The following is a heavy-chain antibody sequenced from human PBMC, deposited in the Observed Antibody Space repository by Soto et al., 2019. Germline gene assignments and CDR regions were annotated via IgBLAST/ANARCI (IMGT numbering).Heavy chain of an antibody. D-gene: IGHD2-2*02. V-gene: IGHV1-69*13. CDR2: IIPIFGTA. J-gene: IGHJ6*02. CDR1: GGTFSSYA. Sequence: SVKVSCKASGGTFSSYAISWVRQAPGQGLEWMGGIIPIFGTANYAQKFQGRVTITADESTSTAYMELSSLRSEDTAVYYCARHTKKVVPAAIVGLEAYYYGMDVWGQGTTVTVSS. CDR3: ARHTKKVVPAAIVGLEAYYYGMDV.